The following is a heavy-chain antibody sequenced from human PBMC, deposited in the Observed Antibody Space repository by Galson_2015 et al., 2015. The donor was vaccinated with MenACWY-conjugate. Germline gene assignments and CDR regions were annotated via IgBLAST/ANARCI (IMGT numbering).Heavy chain of an antibody. CDR3: AGATVGGRLFQH. J-gene: IGHJ1*01. Sequence: ETLSLTCTVSGGSITTYYWSWIRQPPGKGLEWIGYIYNIGSTNYNPSLKSRVTISVDTSKNQFSLKLSSVTAADTAVYYCAGATVGGRLFQHWGQGTLVTVSS. V-gene: IGHV4-59*01. CDR1: GGSITTYY. D-gene: IGHD3-10*01. CDR2: IYNIGST.